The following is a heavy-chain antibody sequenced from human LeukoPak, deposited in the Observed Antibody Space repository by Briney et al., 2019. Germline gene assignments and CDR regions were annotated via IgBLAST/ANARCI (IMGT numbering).Heavy chain of an antibody. Sequence: AGSLRLSCAASGFTFSSYAMHWVRQAPPPGLEFVSTISINSGSTYYANSVKSRFTIFRDNSKKTLYLQMGSLRAEDMAVYYCARGPYSYVDYWCEGTLVSVSS. J-gene: IGHJ4*02. CDR2: ISINSGST. V-gene: IGHV3-64*01. D-gene: IGHD5-18*01. CDR3: ARGPYSYVDY. CDR1: GFTFSSYA.